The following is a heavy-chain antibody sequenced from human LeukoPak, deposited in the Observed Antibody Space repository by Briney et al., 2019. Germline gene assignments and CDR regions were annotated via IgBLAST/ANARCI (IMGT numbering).Heavy chain of an antibody. Sequence: ASVKVSCKASGYTFTSYDINWVRQATGQGLEWMGWMNPNSGNTGYAQKFQGRVTMTRNTSISTAYMELSSLRSEDTAVYYCARGRSFGRYCSSTSCYDLDYWGQGTLVTVSS. D-gene: IGHD2-2*01. CDR3: ARGRSFGRYCSSTSCYDLDY. J-gene: IGHJ4*02. CDR1: GYTFTSYD. CDR2: MNPNSGNT. V-gene: IGHV1-8*01.